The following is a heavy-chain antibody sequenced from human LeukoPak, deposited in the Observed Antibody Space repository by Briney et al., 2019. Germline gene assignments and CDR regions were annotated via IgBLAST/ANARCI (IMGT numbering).Heavy chain of an antibody. D-gene: IGHD3-22*01. CDR3: AKDGLYYDGSAHVYYFDY. V-gene: IGHV3-23*01. Sequence: GGSLRLSCAPSGFTFSGYAMTWVRQAPGKGLEWVSSITGRGDYTYYIDSVKGRFTISRDNSKNIMYLQMNSLRGEDTALYDCAKDGLYYDGSAHVYYFDYWGQGTLVAVSS. J-gene: IGHJ4*02. CDR2: ITGRGDYT. CDR1: GFTFSGYA.